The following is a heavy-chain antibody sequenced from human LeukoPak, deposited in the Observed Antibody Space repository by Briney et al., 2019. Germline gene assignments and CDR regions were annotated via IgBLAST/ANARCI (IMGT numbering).Heavy chain of an antibody. D-gene: IGHD3-10*01. J-gene: IGHJ6*03. V-gene: IGHV1-18*01. CDR1: GYTFTSYG. Sequence: ASVKVSFKASGYTFTSYGISWVRQAPGQGLEWMGWISAYNGNTNYAKKLQGRVTMTTDTSTSTAYMELRSLRSDDTAVYYCARVDSDVLLWFGELNDYYYMDVWGKGTTVTISS. CDR2: ISAYNGNT. CDR3: ARVDSDVLLWFGELNDYYYMDV.